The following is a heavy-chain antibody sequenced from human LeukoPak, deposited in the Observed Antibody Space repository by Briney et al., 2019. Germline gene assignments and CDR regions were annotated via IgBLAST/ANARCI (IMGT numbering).Heavy chain of an antibody. CDR3: AKAGSISWYDH. V-gene: IGHV3-33*06. D-gene: IGHD6-13*01. CDR1: GFTFSSYG. J-gene: IGHJ5*02. CDR2: IWYDGSNK. Sequence: GGSLRLSCAASGFTFSSYGMHWVRQAPGKGLEWVAVIWYDGSNKYYADSVKGRFTISRDNSKNTLYLQMNSLRVEDTATYYCAKAGSISWYDHWGQGTLVTVS.